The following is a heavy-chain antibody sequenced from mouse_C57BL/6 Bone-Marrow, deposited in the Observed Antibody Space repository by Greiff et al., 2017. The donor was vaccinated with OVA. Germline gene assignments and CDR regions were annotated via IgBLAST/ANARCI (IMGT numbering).Heavy chain of an antibody. Sequence: QVQLKESGAELVMPGASVKLSCKASGYTFTSYWMHWVKQRPGQGLEWIGEIDPSDSYTNYNQKFKGKSTLTVDKSYSTAYMQLSSLTSEDSAVYYCTRGETTVSRRFAYWGQGTLVTVSA. D-gene: IGHD1-1*01. CDR3: TRGETTVSRRFAY. CDR2: IDPSDSYT. CDR1: GYTFTSYW. J-gene: IGHJ3*01. V-gene: IGHV1-69*01.